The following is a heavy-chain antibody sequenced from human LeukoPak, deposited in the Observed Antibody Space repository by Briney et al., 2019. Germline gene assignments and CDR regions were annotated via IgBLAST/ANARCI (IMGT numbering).Heavy chain of an antibody. J-gene: IGHJ4*02. D-gene: IGHD3-22*01. CDR3: ARGMGSGSYSAAYYFDY. V-gene: IGHV1-8*01. CDR2: MNPNSVNP. Sequence: ASVTVSFKASGYTFTMYDINWVRQATGQGREWMGWMNPNSVNPGYAQKFHARVTLTTNTSISIAYMELSSLRSEDTAVYSCARGMGSGSYSAAYYFDYWGQGTLVTVSS. CDR1: GYTFTMYD.